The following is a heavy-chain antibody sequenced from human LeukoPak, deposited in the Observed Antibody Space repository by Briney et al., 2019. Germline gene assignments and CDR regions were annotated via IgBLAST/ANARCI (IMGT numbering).Heavy chain of an antibody. CDR2: I. V-gene: IGHV3-48*01. CDR3: ASYTATADAADL. CDR1: GFTFSSYS. J-gene: IGHJ3*01. Sequence: GGSLRLSCAASGFTFSSYSMNWVRQAPGKGLEWVSYIKGRFTISRDNAKNSLYLQMNSLRAEDTAVYYCASYTATADAADLWGQGTMVTVSS.